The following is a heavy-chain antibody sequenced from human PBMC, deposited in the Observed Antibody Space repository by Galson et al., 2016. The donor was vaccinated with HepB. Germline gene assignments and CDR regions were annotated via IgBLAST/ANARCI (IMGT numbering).Heavy chain of an antibody. J-gene: IGHJ4*02. CDR2: ISGSGGST. CDR1: GFTFSNYA. V-gene: IGHV3-23*01. D-gene: IGHD2-21*02. CDR3: AKLDCGRDCPRDD. Sequence: SLRLSCAASGFTFSNYAMTWVRQAPGKGLEWVSAISGSGGSTYYVDSVKGRFTISRDNSKNTLYLQMNSLRVEDTAVYYCAKLDCGRDCPRDDWGQGTQVTVS.